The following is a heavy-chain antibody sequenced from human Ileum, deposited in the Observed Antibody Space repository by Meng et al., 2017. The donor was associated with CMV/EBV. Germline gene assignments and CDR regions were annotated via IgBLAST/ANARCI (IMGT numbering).Heavy chain of an antibody. D-gene: IGHD3-10*01. Sequence: QVQLQESGPGLVNPSQPLSLTCTVSGGSIRSGDYWWSWIRQPPGMGLEWIGYISYSGSTYYNPSLRSRVTVSVDTSNNQFSLDLRSGTAADTAVYYCARAVAGWYFDLWGRGTLVTVSS. CDR2: ISYSGST. J-gene: IGHJ2*01. V-gene: IGHV4-30-4*08. CDR1: GGSIRSGDYW. CDR3: ARAVAGWYFDL.